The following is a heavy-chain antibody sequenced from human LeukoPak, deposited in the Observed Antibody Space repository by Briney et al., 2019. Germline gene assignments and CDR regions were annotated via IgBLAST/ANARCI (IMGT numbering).Heavy chain of an antibody. V-gene: IGHV3-43*02. Sequence: PGGSLRLSCAASGFTFDDYAMHWVRQAPGKGLEWVSLISGDGGSTYYADSMKGRFTISRDNSKNSLYLQMNSLRTEDTALYYCAKVYGSGRVYYYYGLDVWGQGTTVTVSS. CDR3: AKVYGSGRVYYYYGLDV. J-gene: IGHJ6*02. D-gene: IGHD3-10*01. CDR1: GFTFDDYA. CDR2: ISGDGGST.